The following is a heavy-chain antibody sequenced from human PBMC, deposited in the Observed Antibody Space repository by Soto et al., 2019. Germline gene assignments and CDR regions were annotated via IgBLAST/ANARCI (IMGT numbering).Heavy chain of an antibody. J-gene: IGHJ5*02. CDR1: GGSISSYD. D-gene: IGHD2-8*01. V-gene: IGHV4-59*08. CDR3: ARVREKIGYCTNGVCYSGYNWFDP. CDR2: IYYSGST. Sequence: SETLALTCTVSGGSISSYDWSWIRQPPGKGLEWIGYIYYSGSTNYNPSLKSRVTISVDTSKNQFSLKLSSVTAADTAVYYCARVREKIGYCTNGVCYSGYNWFDPWGQGTLVTVSS.